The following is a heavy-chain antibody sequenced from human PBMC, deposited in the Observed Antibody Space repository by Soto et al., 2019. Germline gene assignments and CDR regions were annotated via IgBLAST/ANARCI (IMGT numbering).Heavy chain of an antibody. CDR1: GFTFRSYE. D-gene: IGHD3-10*01. Sequence: VGSLRLSCAASGFTFRSYEMNWVRQAPGKGLEWVSYISSSGSTIYYADSVKGRFTISRDNAKSSLYLQMNSLRAEDTAVYYCARDAYGSIYGMDVWGQGTTVTVSS. J-gene: IGHJ6*02. V-gene: IGHV3-48*03. CDR2: ISSSGSTI. CDR3: ARDAYGSIYGMDV.